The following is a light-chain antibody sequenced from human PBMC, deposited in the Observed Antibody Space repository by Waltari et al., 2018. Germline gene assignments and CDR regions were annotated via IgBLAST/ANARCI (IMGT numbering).Light chain of an antibody. CDR1: SGHSSNV. CDR3: QTGGHATWV. CDR2: VNSDGSH. J-gene: IGLJ3*02. Sequence: QLVLTQSPSASASLGASVKLTCTLSSGHSSNVIAWHQQQPEKGPRYLMKVNSDGSHSKGDEMPDRFSGSSSGAERYLTISSLQSEDEADYYCQTGGHATWVFGGGTKLTVL. V-gene: IGLV4-69*01.